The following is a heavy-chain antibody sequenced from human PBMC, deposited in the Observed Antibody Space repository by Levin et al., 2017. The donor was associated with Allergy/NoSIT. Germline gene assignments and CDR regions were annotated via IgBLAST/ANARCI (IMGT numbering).Heavy chain of an antibody. CDR3: ASPQYGNSIY. D-gene: IGHD2/OR15-2a*01. Sequence: SGGSLRLSCAASGFTLSDHFMDWVRQAPGKGLGWLGRTKHKVAAFTIEYAASVQGRFIISRGNSQNSVTLQMNSLKTEDTAVYYCASPQYGNSIYWGQGTLVTVSS. CDR2: TKHKVAAFTI. J-gene: IGHJ4*02. V-gene: IGHV3-72*01. CDR1: GFTLSDHF.